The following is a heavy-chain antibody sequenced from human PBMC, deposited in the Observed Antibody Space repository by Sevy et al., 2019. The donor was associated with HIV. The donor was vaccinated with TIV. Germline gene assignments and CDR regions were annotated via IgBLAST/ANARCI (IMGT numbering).Heavy chain of an antibody. Sequence: GGSLRLSCEASGFTFSSYWMSWVRQAPGNGLEWVANIKEDGSVKYYVDSVKGRFTISRDNAKNSVYLQMNSLRAEDTALYYCVRAIGAAGSYWGQGTLVTVSS. CDR2: IKEDGSVK. V-gene: IGHV3-7*01. CDR1: GFTFSSYW. D-gene: IGHD6-13*01. J-gene: IGHJ4*02. CDR3: VRAIGAAGSY.